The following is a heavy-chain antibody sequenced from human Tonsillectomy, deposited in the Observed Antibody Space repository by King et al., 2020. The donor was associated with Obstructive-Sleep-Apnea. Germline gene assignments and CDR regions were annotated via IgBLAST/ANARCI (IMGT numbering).Heavy chain of an antibody. CDR3: ARDVSPGLTSPGPLDY. J-gene: IGHJ4*02. D-gene: IGHD1-20*01. Sequence: PLQESGPGLVKPSETLSLTCTVSGGSVSSRSYYWSWIRQPPGKGLEWIGYIYYSGSTNYNPSLKSRVTISVDTSKNQLSLKMSSVTAADTAVYYCARDVSPGLTSPGPLDYWGQGTLVTVSS. V-gene: IGHV4-61*01. CDR2: IYYSGST. CDR1: GGSVSSRSYY.